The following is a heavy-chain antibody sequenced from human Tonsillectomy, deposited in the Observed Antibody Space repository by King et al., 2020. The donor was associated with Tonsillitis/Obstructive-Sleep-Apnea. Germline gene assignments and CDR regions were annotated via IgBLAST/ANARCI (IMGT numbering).Heavy chain of an antibody. CDR1: GGSFSGYY. J-gene: IGHJ3*02. CDR3: ARPQYNWHLGAFYI. Sequence: VQLQQWGAGLLKPSETLSLTCAVYGGSFSGYYWSWIRQPPGKGLEWIGEINHSGSTNYNSSLNSRVTKSVDTSKNQFSLKLRSVTAADPAVYYCARPQYNWHLGAFYIWGQGTMVTVSS. D-gene: IGHD1-20*01. V-gene: IGHV4-34*01. CDR2: INHSGST.